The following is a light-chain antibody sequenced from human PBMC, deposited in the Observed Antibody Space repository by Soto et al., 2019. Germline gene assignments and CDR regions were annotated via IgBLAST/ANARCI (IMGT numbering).Light chain of an antibody. J-gene: IGKJ4*01. Sequence: DIQMTQSPSSLSASVGDRVTITCRASQDINNYLAWYQQKPGKVPKLLIYGASTLHSGVPSRFSDSGSGTDFTLTISRLQPGDVATYYCQTYNSAPLTFGGGTKVDIK. CDR1: QDINNY. CDR3: QTYNSAPLT. CDR2: GAS. V-gene: IGKV1-27*01.